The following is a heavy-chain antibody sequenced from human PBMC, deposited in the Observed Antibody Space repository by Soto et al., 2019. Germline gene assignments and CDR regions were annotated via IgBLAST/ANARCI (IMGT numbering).Heavy chain of an antibody. J-gene: IGHJ4*02. D-gene: IGHD1-26*01. V-gene: IGHV3-21*01. CDR3: ARDGSLVGAPFFDY. CDR2: ISSSSSYI. CDR1: GFTFSSYS. Sequence: PGGSLRLSCAASGFTFSSYSMNWVRQAPGKGLGWVSSISSSSSYIYYADSVKGRFTISRDNAKNSLYLQMNSLRAEDTAVYYCARDGSLVGAPFFDYWGQGTLVTVSS.